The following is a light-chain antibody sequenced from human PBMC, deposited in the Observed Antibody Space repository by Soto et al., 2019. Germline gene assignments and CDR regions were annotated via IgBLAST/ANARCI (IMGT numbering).Light chain of an antibody. CDR1: QSISSY. Sequence: DIQMTQSPSSLSASVGDRVTITCRASQSISSYLNWYQQKPGKAPKLLIYAASSLQSGVPSRFSGSRSGTDFTPTLSSLQPEDFATYYCQQSYRTPWTFGQGTKVEIK. CDR3: QQSYRTPWT. V-gene: IGKV1-39*01. CDR2: AAS. J-gene: IGKJ1*01.